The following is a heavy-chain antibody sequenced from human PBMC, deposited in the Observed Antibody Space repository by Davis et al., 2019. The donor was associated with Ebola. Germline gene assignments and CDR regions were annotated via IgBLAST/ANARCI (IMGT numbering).Heavy chain of an antibody. V-gene: IGHV3-23*01. CDR3: ARVLAARPWYFDL. CDR1: GFTFSNYW. Sequence: GESLKISCAASGFTFSNYWMSWVRQAPGKGLEWVSAISGSGGSTYYADSVKGRFTISRDNAKNTLYLQMNSLRAEDTAVYYCARVLAARPWYFDLWGRGTLVTVSS. CDR2: ISGSGGST. J-gene: IGHJ2*01. D-gene: IGHD6-6*01.